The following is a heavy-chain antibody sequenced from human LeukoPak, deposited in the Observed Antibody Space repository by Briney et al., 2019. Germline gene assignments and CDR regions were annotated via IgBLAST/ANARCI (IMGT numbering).Heavy chain of an antibody. CDR1: GFTFTSYA. J-gene: IGHJ5*02. CDR3: AKGEQWLVPWWFDP. V-gene: IGHV3-23*01. Sequence: GGSLRLSCAASGFTFTSYAMSWVRQAPGKGLEWDSAISGSGGSTYYADSVKGRFTISRDNSKNTLYLQMNSLRAEDTAVYYCAKGEQWLVPWWFDPWGQGTLVTVSS. CDR2: ISGSGGST. D-gene: IGHD6-19*01.